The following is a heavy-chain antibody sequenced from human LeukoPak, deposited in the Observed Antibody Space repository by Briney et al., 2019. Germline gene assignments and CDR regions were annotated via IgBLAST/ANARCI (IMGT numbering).Heavy chain of an antibody. Sequence: GGSLRLSCAASGFTFSNYWMSWVRQAPGKGLEWVANIKQDGSEKYYVDSVKGRFTISRDNAKNSLYLQMNSLRAEDTAVYYCARYSSSWDLDYWGQGTLVTVSS. CDR3: ARYSSSWDLDY. CDR1: GFTFSNYW. D-gene: IGHD6-13*01. J-gene: IGHJ4*02. CDR2: IKQDGSEK. V-gene: IGHV3-7*01.